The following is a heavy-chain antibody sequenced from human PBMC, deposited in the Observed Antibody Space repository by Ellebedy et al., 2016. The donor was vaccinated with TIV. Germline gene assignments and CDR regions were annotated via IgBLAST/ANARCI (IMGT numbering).Heavy chain of an antibody. J-gene: IGHJ4*02. Sequence: AASVKVSCKASGYTFTSDGFGWVRQAPGQGLEWMGWINTYNGNTNYAKSFQGRVTMTTDTSTNTAYLDLRSLSPDDTAVYYCARGITGPVDLGYWGQGTLVAVSS. V-gene: IGHV1-18*04. D-gene: IGHD1-1*01. CDR3: ARGITGPVDLGY. CDR2: INTYNGNT. CDR1: GYTFTSDG.